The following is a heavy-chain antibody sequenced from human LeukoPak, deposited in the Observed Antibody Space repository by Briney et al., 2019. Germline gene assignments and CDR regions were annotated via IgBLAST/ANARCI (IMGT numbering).Heavy chain of an antibody. D-gene: IGHD4-23*01. Sequence: SETLSLTCIVSGGSISSYYWSWIRQPPGKGLEWIGYIYTSGSTNYNPSLKSRVTISVDTSKNQFSLKLSSVTAADTAVYYCARLATVDDAFDIWGQGTMVTVSS. CDR2: IYTSGST. CDR3: ARLATVDDAFDI. V-gene: IGHV4-4*09. J-gene: IGHJ3*02. CDR1: GGSISSYY.